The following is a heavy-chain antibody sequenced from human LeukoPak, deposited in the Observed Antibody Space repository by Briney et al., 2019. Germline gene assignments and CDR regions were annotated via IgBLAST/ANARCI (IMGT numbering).Heavy chain of an antibody. CDR1: GGSISSGSFY. Sequence: SETLSLTCTVSGGSISSGSFYWGWIRQPPGKGLEWIGSIFYSGSTYYNPSLKSRVTFFVDTSKNQFSLKLISVTTTDTAVYYCARHAYSSSLSFGYWGQGTLVTVSS. CDR2: IFYSGST. J-gene: IGHJ4*02. V-gene: IGHV4-39*01. D-gene: IGHD6-6*01. CDR3: ARHAYSSSLSFGY.